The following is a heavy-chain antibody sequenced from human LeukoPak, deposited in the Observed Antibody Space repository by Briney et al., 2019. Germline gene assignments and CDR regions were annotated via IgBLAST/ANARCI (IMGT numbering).Heavy chain of an antibody. D-gene: IGHD6-13*01. CDR1: GYTFTGYY. CDR3: ARLYSSPVVGYFQH. V-gene: IGHV1-2*02. CDR2: INPNSGGT. J-gene: IGHJ1*01. Sequence: ASVKVSCKASGYTFTGYYMHWVRQAPGQGLEWMGWINPNSGGTNYAQKFQGRVTMTRDTSISTAYMELSRLGSDDTAVYYCARLYSSPVVGYFQHWGQGTLVTVSS.